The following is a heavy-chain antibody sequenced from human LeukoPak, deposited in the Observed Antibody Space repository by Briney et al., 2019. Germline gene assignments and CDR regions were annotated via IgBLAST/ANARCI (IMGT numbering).Heavy chain of an antibody. D-gene: IGHD2-2*01. J-gene: IGHJ6*03. Sequence: ASVKVSCKASGYTFTSYGISWVRQAPGQGLEWMGWISAYNGNTNYAQKLQGRVTMTTDTSTSTAYMELRSLRSDDTAVYYCARGYCSSTSCLYYYYYMDVWGKGTMVTVSS. V-gene: IGHV1-18*01. CDR2: ISAYNGNT. CDR1: GYTFTSYG. CDR3: ARGYCSSTSCLYYYYYMDV.